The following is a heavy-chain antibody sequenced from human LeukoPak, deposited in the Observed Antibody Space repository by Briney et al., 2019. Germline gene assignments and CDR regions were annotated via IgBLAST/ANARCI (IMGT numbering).Heavy chain of an antibody. CDR1: GGSISSYY. D-gene: IGHD3-10*01. J-gene: IGHJ4*02. V-gene: IGHV4-59*08. CDR3: ARHSRPFSMVRGVIGFDY. CDR2: IYYSGST. Sequence: PSETLSLTCTVSGGSISSYYWSWIRQPPGKGLEWIGYIYYSGSTNYNPSLKSRVTISVDTSKNQFSLKLSSVTAADTAVYYCARHSRPFSMVRGVIGFDYWGQGTLVTVFS.